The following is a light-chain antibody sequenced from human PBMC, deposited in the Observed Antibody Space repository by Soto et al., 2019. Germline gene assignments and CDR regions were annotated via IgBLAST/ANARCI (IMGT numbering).Light chain of an antibody. CDR3: QPTYSTPVT. V-gene: IGKV1-39*01. CDR2: GAS. Sequence: DIQMTQSPSSLSASVGDRVTITCRASQSINRSLNWYQQKPGKAPKLLMYGASSFQSGVPSRFSCSGSGTDFTPTIRRPQPENFATLHFQPTYSTPVTFGPGTKVEIK. J-gene: IGKJ1*01. CDR1: QSINRS.